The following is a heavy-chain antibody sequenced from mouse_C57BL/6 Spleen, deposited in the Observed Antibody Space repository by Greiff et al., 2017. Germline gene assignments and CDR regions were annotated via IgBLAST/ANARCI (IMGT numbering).Heavy chain of an antibody. CDR3: ARDRGRSYWYFDV. D-gene: IGHD3-3*01. V-gene: IGHV5-4*01. Sequence: EVKLVESGGGLVKPGGSLKLSCAASGFTFSSYAMSWVRQTPEKRLEWVATISDGGSYTYYPDNVKGRFTISRDNAKNNLYLQMSHLKSEDTAMYYCARDRGRSYWYFDVWGTGTTVTVSS. J-gene: IGHJ1*03. CDR1: GFTFSSYA. CDR2: ISDGGSYT.